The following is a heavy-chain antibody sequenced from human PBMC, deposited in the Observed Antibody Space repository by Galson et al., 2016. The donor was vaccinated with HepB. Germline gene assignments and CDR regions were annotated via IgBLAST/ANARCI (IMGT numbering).Heavy chain of an antibody. J-gene: IGHJ4*02. CDR1: GFTFGSYG. CDR3: VKDDAGHRGSALAFDC. V-gene: IGHV3-30*18. CDR2: ISYDGSNQ. Sequence: SLRLSCAASGFTFGSYGIHWVRQAPGKGLEWVAVISYDGSNQYYGDSVKGRFTISRDNSKNTLHLQMNSLKGEDTAVYFCVKDDAGHRGSALAFDCWGQGTLVTVSS. D-gene: IGHD3-10*01.